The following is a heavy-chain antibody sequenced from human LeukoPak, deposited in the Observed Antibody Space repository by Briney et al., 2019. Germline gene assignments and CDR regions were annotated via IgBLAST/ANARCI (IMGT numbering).Heavy chain of an antibody. CDR2: IRYDGSNK. Sequence: AGGSLRLSCAASGFTFSSYGMHWVRQAPGKGLEWVAFIRYDGSNKYYADSVKGRFTISRDNSKNTLYLQMNSLRAEDTAVYYCAKEIGYYYDSSGYYYLRGSAFDIWGQGTMVTVSS. V-gene: IGHV3-30*02. CDR3: AKEIGYYYDSSGYYYLRGSAFDI. CDR1: GFTFSSYG. D-gene: IGHD3-22*01. J-gene: IGHJ3*02.